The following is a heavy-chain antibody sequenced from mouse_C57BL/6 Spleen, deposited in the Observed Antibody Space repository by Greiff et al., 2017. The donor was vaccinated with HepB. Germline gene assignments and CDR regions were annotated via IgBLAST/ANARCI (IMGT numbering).Heavy chain of an antibody. D-gene: IGHD2-3*01. CDR1: GYTFTSYW. J-gene: IGHJ3*01. Sequence: VQLQQPGAELVRPGSSVKLSCKASGYTFTSYWMHWVKQRPIQGLEWIGNIDPSDSETHYNQKFKDKATLTVDKSSSTAYMQLSSLTSEDSAVYYCARSGDGYYLPWFAYWGQGTLVTVSA. CDR3: ARSGDGYYLPWFAY. CDR2: IDPSDSET. V-gene: IGHV1-52*01.